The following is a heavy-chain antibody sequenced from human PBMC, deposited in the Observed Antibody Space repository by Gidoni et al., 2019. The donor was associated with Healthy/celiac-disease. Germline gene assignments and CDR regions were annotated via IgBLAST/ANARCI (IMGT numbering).Heavy chain of an antibody. J-gene: IGHJ4*02. D-gene: IGHD6-19*01. Sequence: QLQLQESCPGMVQPSETLSLTCTVSGGPIGSSSYYWGWIRQPPVKGLGWIGRIYYSGGTYYNPSLKSRVTISVDTSKNQFSLKLSSVTAADTAVYYCARRGSGWYVPTYFDYWGQGTLVTVSS. V-gene: IGHV4-39*01. CDR2: IYYSGGT. CDR1: GGPIGSSSYY. CDR3: ARRGSGWYVPTYFDY.